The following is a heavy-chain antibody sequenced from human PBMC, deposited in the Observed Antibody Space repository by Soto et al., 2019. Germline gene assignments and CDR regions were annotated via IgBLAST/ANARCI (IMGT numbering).Heavy chain of an antibody. CDR3: ARQSNSGYDSPFFDY. J-gene: IGHJ4*02. V-gene: IGHV3-21*01. CDR2: ISSSSSYI. CDR1: GFTFSSYS. D-gene: IGHD5-12*01. Sequence: EVQLVESGGGLVKPGGSLRLSCAASGFTFSSYSMNWVRQAPGKGLEWVSSISSSSSYIYYADSVKGRFTISRDNAQTPLDLQMNSLRAEDTSVYYCARQSNSGYDSPFFDYWGQGTLVTVSS.